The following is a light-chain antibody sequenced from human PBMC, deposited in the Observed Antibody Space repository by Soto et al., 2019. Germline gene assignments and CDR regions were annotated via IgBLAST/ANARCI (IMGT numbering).Light chain of an antibody. J-gene: IGKJ2*01. CDR3: QQYGSSPPMYT. CDR2: DAS. V-gene: IGKV3-20*01. Sequence: DTVLTQSPATLSLSPGERATLSCRASQSVSSSYLAWYQQKPGQAPRLLIFDASSRATGIPDRFSGSGSGTDCTLTISRLEPEDFAVYYCQQYGSSPPMYTFGQGTKLEIK. CDR1: QSVSSSY.